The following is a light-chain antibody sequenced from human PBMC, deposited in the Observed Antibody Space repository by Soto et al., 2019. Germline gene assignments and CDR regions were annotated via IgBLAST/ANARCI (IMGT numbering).Light chain of an antibody. Sequence: QSALTQPASVSGSPGQSITISCTGTSSDVGGYNYVSWYQQHPGKAPKLMIYEVSNRPLGVSNRFSGSKSGNTASLTISGLQAEDEADYYCSSYTSSSTRVFGGGTKLTVL. J-gene: IGLJ3*02. CDR1: SSDVGGYNY. CDR3: SSYTSSSTRV. CDR2: EVS. V-gene: IGLV2-14*01.